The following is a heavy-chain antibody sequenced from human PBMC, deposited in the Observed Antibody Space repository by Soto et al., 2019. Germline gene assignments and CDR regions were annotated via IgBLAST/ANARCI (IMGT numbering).Heavy chain of an antibody. CDR3: ATRPRGAIFGVVTSFDY. D-gene: IGHD3-3*01. CDR2: IIPIFGTA. Sequence: QVQLVQSGAEVKKPGASVKVSCKASGYTFTSYYMHWVRQAPGQGLEWMGGIIPIFGTANYAQKFQGRVTITADESTSTAYMELSSLRSEDTAVYYCATRPRGAIFGVVTSFDYWGQGTLVTVSS. J-gene: IGHJ4*02. CDR1: GYTFTSYY. V-gene: IGHV1-69*01.